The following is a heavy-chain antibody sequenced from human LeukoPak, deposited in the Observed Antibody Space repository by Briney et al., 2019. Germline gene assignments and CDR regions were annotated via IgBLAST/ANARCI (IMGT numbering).Heavy chain of an antibody. CDR1: GFTVSSNY. CDR2: IYSGGST. J-gene: IGHJ4*02. V-gene: IGHV3-53*01. D-gene: IGHD2-21*01. CDR3: AAAYCGGDCYWGSDY. Sequence: PGGSLRLSCAASGFTVSSNYMSWVRQAPGKGLEWVSVIYSGGSTYYADSVKGRFTISRDNSKNTLYLQMNSLRAEDTAVYYCAAAYCGGDCYWGSDYWGQGTLVTVSS.